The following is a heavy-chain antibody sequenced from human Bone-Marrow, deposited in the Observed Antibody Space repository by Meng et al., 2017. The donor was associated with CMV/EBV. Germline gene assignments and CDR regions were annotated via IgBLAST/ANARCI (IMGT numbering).Heavy chain of an antibody. J-gene: IGHJ6*02. Sequence: SLKISCAASGFTFDDYAMHWVRQAPGKGLEWVSGISWNSGSIGYADSVKGRFTISRDNAKNSLYLQMNSLRAEDTAVYYCAKPDELLSDYYYGMDVWGQGTTVTVSS. CDR3: AKPDELLSDYYYGMDV. CDR2: ISWNSGSI. D-gene: IGHD2-2*01. V-gene: IGHV3-9*01. CDR1: GFTFDDYA.